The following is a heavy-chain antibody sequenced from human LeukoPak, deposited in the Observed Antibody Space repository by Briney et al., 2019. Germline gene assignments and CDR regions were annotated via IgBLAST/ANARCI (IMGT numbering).Heavy chain of an antibody. CDR1: GGSISSYY. CDR3: ARSYYDYVWGSYPYFDY. CDR2: IYTSGST. V-gene: IGHV4-4*07. J-gene: IGHJ4*02. D-gene: IGHD3-16*02. Sequence: SETLSLTCTVSGGSISSYYWSWIRQPAGKGLEWIGRIYTSGSTNYNPSLKSRVTMSVDTSKNQFSLKLSSVTAADTAVYYCARSYYDYVWGSYPYFDYWGQGILVTVSS.